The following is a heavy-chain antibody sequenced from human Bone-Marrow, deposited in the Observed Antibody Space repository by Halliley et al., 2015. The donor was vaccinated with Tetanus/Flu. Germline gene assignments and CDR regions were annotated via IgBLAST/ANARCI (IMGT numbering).Heavy chain of an antibody. CDR3: ARFWSRRGWYLDY. J-gene: IGHJ4*02. CDR2: IYSSGTT. Sequence: WICYIYSSGTTNYNPSLKSRVTILVDTSKNQFSLMRSSVTAADTAVYYCARFWSRRGWYLDYWGQGTLVTVSS. D-gene: IGHD6-19*01. V-gene: IGHV4-59*01.